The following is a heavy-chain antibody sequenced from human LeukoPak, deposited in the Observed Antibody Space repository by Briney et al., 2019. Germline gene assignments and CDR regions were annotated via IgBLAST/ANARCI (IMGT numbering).Heavy chain of an antibody. CDR1: GYTFTSYG. CDR3: VIAAAGIVDY. J-gene: IGHJ4*02. CDR2: ISAYNGNT. D-gene: IGHD6-13*01. V-gene: IGHV1-18*01. Sequence: GASVKVSCTASGYTFTSYGISWVRQAPGQGLEWMGWISAYNGNTNYAQKLQGRVTMTTDTSTSTAYMELRSLRSDDTAVYYCVIAAAGIVDYWGQGTLVTVSS.